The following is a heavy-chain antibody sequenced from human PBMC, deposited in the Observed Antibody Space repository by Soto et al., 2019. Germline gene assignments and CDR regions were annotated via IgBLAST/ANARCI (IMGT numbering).Heavy chain of an antibody. CDR3: ARGRYGDY. V-gene: IGHV1-18*01. D-gene: IGHD1-1*01. J-gene: IGHJ4*01. Sequence: QVHLVQSGAEVKKPGASVKVSCKGSGYAFTTYGITWVRQAPGQGLEWMGWISAHNGNTNYAQKLQGRVTVTRDTSSRTADMELRSRTSDDAAVYACARGRYGDYWGHAAGVPVSP. CDR1: GYAFTTYG. CDR2: ISAHNGNT.